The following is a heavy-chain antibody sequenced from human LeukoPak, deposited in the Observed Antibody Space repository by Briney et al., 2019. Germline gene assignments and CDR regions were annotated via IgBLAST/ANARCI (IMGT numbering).Heavy chain of an antibody. J-gene: IGHJ3*02. D-gene: IGHD4-17*01. Sequence: PGGSLRLSCAASGFTFSSYSMNWVRQAPGKGLEWVSYISSSSSTIYYADSVKGRFTISRDNAKNSLYLQMNSLRAEDTAVYYCARDAPTYGDYEDDAFDIWGQGTMATVSS. CDR3: ARDAPTYGDYEDDAFDI. CDR2: ISSSSSTI. CDR1: GFTFSSYS. V-gene: IGHV3-48*01.